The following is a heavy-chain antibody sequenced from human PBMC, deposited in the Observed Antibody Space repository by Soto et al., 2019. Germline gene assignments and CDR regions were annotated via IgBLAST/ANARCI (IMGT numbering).Heavy chain of an antibody. CDR2: MNPDTTNT. CDR3: ARASRKVPGDSYGSLDN. CDR1: GYTLTSYD. V-gene: IGHV1-8*01. D-gene: IGHD5-18*01. Sequence: QGQLVQSGAEVKKPGASVKVSCKASGYTLTSYDINWVRQASGQGLEWMGWMNPDTTNTGYAQKFQGRVTMAWNTSISTAYMELSSLRSEDTAVYYCARASRKVPGDSYGSLDNWGQGTLVTVSS. J-gene: IGHJ4*02.